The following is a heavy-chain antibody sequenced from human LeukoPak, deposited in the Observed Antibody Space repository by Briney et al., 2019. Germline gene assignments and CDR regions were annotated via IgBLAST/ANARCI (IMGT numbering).Heavy chain of an antibody. D-gene: IGHD6-6*01. CDR1: GGSISSSSYY. CDR3: VAEARGGIAAWFDP. J-gene: IGHJ5*02. Sequence: SETLSLTCTVSGGSISSSSYYWGWIRQPPGTGLEWIGSIYYSGSTYYNPSLKSRVTISVDTSKNQFSLKLSSVTAADTAVYYCVAEARGGIAAWFDPWGQGTLVTVSS. V-gene: IGHV4-39*01. CDR2: IYYSGST.